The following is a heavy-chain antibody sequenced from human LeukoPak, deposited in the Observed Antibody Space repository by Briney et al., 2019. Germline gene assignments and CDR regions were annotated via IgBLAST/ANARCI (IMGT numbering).Heavy chain of an antibody. J-gene: IGHJ6*02. CDR1: GYTFTKYG. CDR3: ARDLDIVVVAAAVRHYGLDV. Sequence: ASVNVSCKASGYTFTKYGISWVRQAPGQGLEWMGCISPYNGNTNYAQKFQGRVTMTTDTSTSTVYMELRSLRSDDTAVYYCARDLDIVVVAAAVRHYGLDVWGQGTTVTVSS. CDR2: ISPYNGNT. V-gene: IGHV1-18*01. D-gene: IGHD2-15*01.